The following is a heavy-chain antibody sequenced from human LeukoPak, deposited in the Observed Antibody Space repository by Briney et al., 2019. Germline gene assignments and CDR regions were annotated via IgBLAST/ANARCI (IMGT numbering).Heavy chain of an antibody. V-gene: IGHV3-48*03. J-gene: IGHJ5*02. D-gene: IGHD2-2*01. CDR1: GFTFSTYE. CDR3: ARGPLHVVVPAATWFDP. Sequence: GGSLRLSCAASGFTFSTYEMNWVRQAPGKGLEWVSYISSGGSTIYYADSVKGRFTISRDNAKNSLYLQMNSLRAEDTAVYYCARGPLHVVVPAATWFDPWGQGILVTVSS. CDR2: ISSGGSTI.